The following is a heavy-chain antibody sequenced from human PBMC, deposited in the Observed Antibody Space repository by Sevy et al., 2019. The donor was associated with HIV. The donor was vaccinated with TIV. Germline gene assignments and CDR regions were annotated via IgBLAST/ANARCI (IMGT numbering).Heavy chain of an antibody. D-gene: IGHD2-15*01. CDR2: IYFRGNT. Sequence: SETLSLTCTVSGGSISYYYWSWIRQTPGKGLEWIGYIYFRGNTKYNPSLESRVTISVDTSKNQFSLKMKSVTAADTAVYYCARNLEARSARPMFDYWGQGALVTVSS. CDR3: ARNLEARSARPMFDY. CDR1: GGSISYYY. J-gene: IGHJ4*02. V-gene: IGHV4-59*08.